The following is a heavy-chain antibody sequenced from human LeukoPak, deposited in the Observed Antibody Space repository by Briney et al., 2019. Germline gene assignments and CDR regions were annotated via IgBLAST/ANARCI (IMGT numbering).Heavy chain of an antibody. CDR2: INHSGST. J-gene: IGHJ4*02. Sequence: PSETLSLTCAVYGGSFSGYYWSWIRQPPGKGLEWIGEINHSGSTNYNPSLKSRVTISVDTSKNQFSLKLSSVTAADTAVYYCARVGSSGYLDYWGQGTLVTVSS. V-gene: IGHV4-34*01. D-gene: IGHD3-22*01. CDR1: GGSFSGYY. CDR3: ARVGSSGYLDY.